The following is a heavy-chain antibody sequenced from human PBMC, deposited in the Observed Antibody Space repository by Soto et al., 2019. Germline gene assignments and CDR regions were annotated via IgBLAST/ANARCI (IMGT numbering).Heavy chain of an antibody. D-gene: IGHD6-13*01. V-gene: IGHV3-11*06. CDR2: ISSSSSYT. CDR3: AREWAAAAAFDY. CDR1: GFTFSDYY. J-gene: IGHJ4*02. Sequence: GGSLRLSCAASGFTFSDYYMSWIRQAPGKGLERVSYISSSSSYTNYADSVKGRFTISRDNAKNSLYLQMNSLRAEDTAVYYCAREWAAAAAFDYWGQGTLVTVSS.